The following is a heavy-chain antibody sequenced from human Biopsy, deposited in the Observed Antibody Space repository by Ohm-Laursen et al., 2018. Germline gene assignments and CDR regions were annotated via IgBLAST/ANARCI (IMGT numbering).Heavy chain of an antibody. Sequence: ASVKFSCKASGYSFTSYYMHWVRQAPGQGLEWMGMINPSGSTTSYPQIFQGRVTMTRDTSKSTVYMELSSLRSADTAVYFCARNTGWYGDLYYFDYWGQGTLVTVSS. D-gene: IGHD6-19*01. CDR3: ARNTGWYGDLYYFDY. V-gene: IGHV1-46*01. J-gene: IGHJ4*02. CDR2: INPSGSTT. CDR1: GYSFTSYY.